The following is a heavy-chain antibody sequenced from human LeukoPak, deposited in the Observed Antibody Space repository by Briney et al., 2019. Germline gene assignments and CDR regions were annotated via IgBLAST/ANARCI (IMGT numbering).Heavy chain of an antibody. Sequence: PSETPSLTCTVSGGSISSNSNYWGWIRQPPGKGLEWIGGIYYSGTTYHNPSLKSRVTMSLDTSKNQFSLKLSSVTAADTAVYYCARELRGVMVREIITPYYFDYWGQGTLVTVSS. CDR2: IYYSGTT. J-gene: IGHJ4*02. D-gene: IGHD3-10*01. V-gene: IGHV4-39*07. CDR1: GGSISSNSNY. CDR3: ARELRGVMVREIITPYYFDY.